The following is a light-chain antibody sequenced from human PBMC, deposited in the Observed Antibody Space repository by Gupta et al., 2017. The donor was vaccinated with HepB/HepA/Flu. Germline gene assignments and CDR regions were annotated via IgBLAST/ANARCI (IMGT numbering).Light chain of an antibody. CDR2: DAS. CDR1: QYISNY. V-gene: IGKV3-11*01. Sequence: EIVLTQSPATLSLSPGERATLSCRASQYISNYLAWYQQKPGQAPRLLIYDASNRATGIPARFSGSGSGTDFTLTISSLEPEDFAIYYCQQRSSWPTCGQGTKVEIK. CDR3: QQRSSWPT. J-gene: IGKJ1*01.